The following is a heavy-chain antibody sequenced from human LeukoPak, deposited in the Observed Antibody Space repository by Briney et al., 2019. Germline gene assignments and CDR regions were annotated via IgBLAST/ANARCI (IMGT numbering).Heavy chain of an antibody. CDR2: INPNSGGT. D-gene: IGHD1-26*01. CDR3: ARQVELLDYFDY. Sequence: ASVKVSCKASGYTFTGYYMHWVRQAPGQGLEWMGWINPNSGGTNYAQKFQGRVTMTRDTSISTAYMELSRLRSDDTAVYYCARQVELLDYFDYWGQGTLVTVSS. CDR1: GYTFTGYY. V-gene: IGHV1-2*02. J-gene: IGHJ4*02.